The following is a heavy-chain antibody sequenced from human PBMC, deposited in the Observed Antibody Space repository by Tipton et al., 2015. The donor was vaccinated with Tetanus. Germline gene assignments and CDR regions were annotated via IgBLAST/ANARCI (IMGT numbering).Heavy chain of an antibody. CDR1: GASIRSNY. CDR2: IYFEGST. J-gene: IGHJ5*02. V-gene: IGHV4-59*04. CDR3: ARHLYGYWFDP. Sequence: TLSLTCNVSGASIRSNYWTWIRQPPGRGLEWIASIYFEGSTYYSPSLKSRISIDVDTSQNLFSLKLTSVTAADTAVYYCARHLYGYWFDPWGQGALVTVSS. D-gene: IGHD2/OR15-2a*01.